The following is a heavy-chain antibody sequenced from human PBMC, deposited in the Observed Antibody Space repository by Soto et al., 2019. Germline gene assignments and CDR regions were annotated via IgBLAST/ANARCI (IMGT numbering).Heavy chain of an antibody. CDR3: ARDMTRTVVPYFDF. CDR2: IYYSGST. Sequence: SETLSLTCTVSGGSISLHYWSWIRQPPGKGLEWIGYIYYSGSTTYNPSLKSRVTISADTSKNQFSLKLTSVTAADTAVYYCARDMTRTVVPYFDFWGQGTLVTVSS. V-gene: IGHV4-59*11. J-gene: IGHJ4*02. CDR1: GGSISLHY. D-gene: IGHD1-7*01.